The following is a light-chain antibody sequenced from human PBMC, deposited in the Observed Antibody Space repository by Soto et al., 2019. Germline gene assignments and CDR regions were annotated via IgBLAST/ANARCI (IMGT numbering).Light chain of an antibody. Sequence: DIQMTQSPSSLSPSVGDRVTITCRASRSISDWLAWYQQKPGKAPELLIFDASNLKSGVSSRFSGSGSGTEFTLTISRLQPDDVATYYCLQYSSHSWTFGQGSELDIK. CDR2: DAS. CDR1: RSISDW. CDR3: LQYSSHSWT. V-gene: IGKV1-5*01. J-gene: IGKJ1*01.